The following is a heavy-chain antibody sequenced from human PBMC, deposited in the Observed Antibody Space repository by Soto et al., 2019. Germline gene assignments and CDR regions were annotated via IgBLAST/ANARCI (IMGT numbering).Heavy chain of an antibody. D-gene: IGHD3-9*01. CDR2: ITSGGTVF. Sequence: GGSLRLSCAVSGFNVGDYEMNWARQAPGKGLEWISMITSGGTVFYYSDSVRGRFTISRDDSANSLHLQMDNLRVEDTAFYFCARGRYALGVWGQGTSVTVSS. J-gene: IGHJ6*02. V-gene: IGHV3-48*03. CDR1: GFNVGDYE. CDR3: ARGRYALGV.